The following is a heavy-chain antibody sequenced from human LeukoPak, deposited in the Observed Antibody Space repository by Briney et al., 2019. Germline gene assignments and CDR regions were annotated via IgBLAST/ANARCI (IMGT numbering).Heavy chain of an antibody. D-gene: IGHD6-13*01. CDR1: EFSVGSNY. CDR2: IYSGGST. J-gene: IGHJ1*01. CDR3: AKDQEQQLRVFQH. Sequence: GGSLRLSCAASEFSVGSNYMTWVRQAPGKGLEWVSLIYSGGSTYYADSVKGRFTISRDNSKNTLYLQMNSLRAEDTAVYYCAKDQEQQLRVFQHWGQGTLVTVSS. V-gene: IGHV3-66*01.